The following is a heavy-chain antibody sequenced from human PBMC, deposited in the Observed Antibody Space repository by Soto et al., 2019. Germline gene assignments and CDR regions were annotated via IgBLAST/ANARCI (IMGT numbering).Heavy chain of an antibody. D-gene: IGHD6-13*01. CDR3: AREMYSSSWYGLDV. Sequence: PSETLSLTCTVSGGSISSYYWSWIRQPPGKGLEWIGYIYYSGSTNYNPSLKSRVTISVDTSKNQFPLKLSSVTAADTAVYYCAREMYSSSWYGLDVWGQGTTVTVSS. V-gene: IGHV4-59*01. J-gene: IGHJ6*02. CDR1: GGSISSYY. CDR2: IYYSGST.